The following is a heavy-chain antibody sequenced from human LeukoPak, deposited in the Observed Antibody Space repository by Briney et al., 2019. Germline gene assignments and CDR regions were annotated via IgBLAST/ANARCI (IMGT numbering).Heavy chain of an antibody. CDR1: VYTFTGYY. J-gene: IGHJ5*02. Sequence: ASVKVSCKASVYTFTGYYMHWVRQAPGQGLERMGWINPNSGGTNYAQKFQGRVTMTRDTSISTAYMELSRLRSDDTAVYYCARDVEPAAMPYNWFDPWGQGTLVTVSS. D-gene: IGHD2-2*01. V-gene: IGHV1-2*02. CDR3: ARDVEPAAMPYNWFDP. CDR2: INPNSGGT.